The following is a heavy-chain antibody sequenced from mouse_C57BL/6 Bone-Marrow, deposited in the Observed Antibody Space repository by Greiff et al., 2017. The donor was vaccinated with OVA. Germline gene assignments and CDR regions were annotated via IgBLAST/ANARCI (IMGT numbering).Heavy chain of an antibody. CDR2: INPYNGGT. D-gene: IGHD1-1*01. V-gene: IGHV1-19*01. CDR3: SYYGSSYGYFDY. Sequence: VHVKQSGPVLVKPGASVKMSCKASGYTFTDYYMNWVKQSHGKSLEWIGVINPYNGGTSYNQKFKGKATLTVDKSSSTAYMELNSLTSEDSAVYYCSYYGSSYGYFDYWGQGTTLTVSS. CDR1: GYTFTDYY. J-gene: IGHJ2*01.